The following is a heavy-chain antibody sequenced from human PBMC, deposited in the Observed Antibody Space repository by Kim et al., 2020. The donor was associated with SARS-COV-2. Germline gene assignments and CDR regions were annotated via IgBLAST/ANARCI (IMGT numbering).Heavy chain of an antibody. Sequence: GGSLRLSCAASGFTFSSYAMSWVRQAPGKGLEWVSASGSGGSTYYADSVKGRFTISRDNSKNTLYLQMNSLRAEDTAVYYCAKDDDGDSSSWFFFDYWGRRTLVTGSS. D-gene: IGHD6-13*01. CDR1: GFTFSSYA. CDR3: AKDDDGDSSSWFFFDY. V-gene: IGHV3-23*01. J-gene: IGHJ4*02. CDR2: SGSGGST.